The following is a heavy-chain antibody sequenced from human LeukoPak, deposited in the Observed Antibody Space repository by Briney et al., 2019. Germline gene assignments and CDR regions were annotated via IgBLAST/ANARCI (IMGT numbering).Heavy chain of an antibody. D-gene: IGHD6-13*01. CDR1: GGTFSGYA. CDR2: IIPIFGTA. V-gene: IGHV1-69*01. Sequence: SVKVSCKASGGTFSGYAISWVRQAPGQGLEWMGGIIPIFGTANYAQKFQGRVTITADESTSTAYMELSSLRSEDTAVYYCAREGSIAAGTTFPLDYWGQGTLVTVSS. J-gene: IGHJ4*02. CDR3: AREGSIAAGTTFPLDY.